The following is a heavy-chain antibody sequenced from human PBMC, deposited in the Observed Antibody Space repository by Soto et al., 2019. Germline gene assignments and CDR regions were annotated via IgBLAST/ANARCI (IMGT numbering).Heavy chain of an antibody. J-gene: IGHJ5*02. CDR1: GYTFTSYA. CDR2: INPGTGNT. Sequence: ASVKVSCKASGYTFTSYALHWVRQAPGQSLEWMGWINPGTGNTKFSQKFQGRVTITRDTSASTAYMEVSSLRSEDTAVYYCTRQYSNLHRFDPWGQGTLVTVSS. D-gene: IGHD4-4*01. V-gene: IGHV1-3*01. CDR3: TRQYSNLHRFDP.